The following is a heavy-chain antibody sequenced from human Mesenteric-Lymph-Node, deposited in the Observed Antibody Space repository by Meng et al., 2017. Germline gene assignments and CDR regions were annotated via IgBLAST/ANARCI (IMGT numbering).Heavy chain of an antibody. Sequence: GESLKISCAASGLIFSNYWMSWVRQSPRKGLEWVANINQDESEKYYVDSVKGRFTISRDNSKNTLYLQMNSLRAEDTAVYYCARDYSRWLQFHLADYWGQGTLVTVSS. CDR1: GLIFSNYW. CDR3: ARDYSRWLQFHLADY. D-gene: IGHD5-24*01. J-gene: IGHJ4*02. CDR2: INQDESEK. V-gene: IGHV3-7*01.